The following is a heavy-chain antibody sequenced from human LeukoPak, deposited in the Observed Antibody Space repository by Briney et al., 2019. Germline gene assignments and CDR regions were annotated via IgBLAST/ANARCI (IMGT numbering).Heavy chain of an antibody. V-gene: IGHV3-30-3*01. CDR1: GFTFSSYA. CDR3: ARDQIAAAGTALYFQH. J-gene: IGHJ1*01. Sequence: PGGSLRLSCAASGFTFSSYAMHWVRQAPGKGLEWVAVISYDGSNKYYADSVKGRFTISRDNSKNTLYLQMNSLRAEDTAVYYCARDQIAAAGTALYFQHWGQGTLVTVSS. D-gene: IGHD6-13*01. CDR2: ISYDGSNK.